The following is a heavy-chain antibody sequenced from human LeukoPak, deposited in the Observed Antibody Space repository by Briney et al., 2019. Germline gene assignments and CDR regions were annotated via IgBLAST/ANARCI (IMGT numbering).Heavy chain of an antibody. J-gene: IGHJ6*03. CDR1: GYTFTSYA. CDR2: INTNTGNP. Sequence: GASVKVSCKASGYTFTSYAMNWVRQAPGQGLEWMGWINTNTGNPTYAQGFTGRFVFSLDTSVSTAYLQISSLKAEDTAVYYCARDTQDSSGWYFGYYYYYMDVWGKGTTVTVSS. V-gene: IGHV7-4-1*02. CDR3: ARDTQDSSGWYFGYYYYYMDV. D-gene: IGHD6-19*01.